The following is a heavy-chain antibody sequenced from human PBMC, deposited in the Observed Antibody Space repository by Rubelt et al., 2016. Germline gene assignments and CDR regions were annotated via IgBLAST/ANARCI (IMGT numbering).Heavy chain of an antibody. Sequence: GFTFSSYGMHWVRQAPGKGLEWVAVIWYDGSNKYYADSVKGRFTISRDNSKNTLYLQMNSLRAEDTAVYYCARETSYYYVENWGQGTLVSVSS. CDR1: GFTFSSYG. CDR2: IWYDGSNK. V-gene: IGHV3-33*01. CDR3: ARETSYYYVEN. D-gene: IGHD1-26*01. J-gene: IGHJ4*02.